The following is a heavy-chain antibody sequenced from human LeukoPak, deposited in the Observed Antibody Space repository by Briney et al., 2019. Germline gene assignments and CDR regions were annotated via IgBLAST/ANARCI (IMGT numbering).Heavy chain of an antibody. V-gene: IGHV3-30*18. CDR1: GFTFSSYG. CDR3: AKDRHHSSPVGYYYYYGMDV. CDR2: ISYDGSNK. Sequence: PGGSLRLSCAASGFTFSSYGMHWVRRAPGKGLEWVAGISYDGSNKYYVDSVKGRFTISRDNSKNALYLQMNSLKAEDTAVYYCAKDRHHSSPVGYYYYYGMDVWGQGTTVTVSS. J-gene: IGHJ6*02. D-gene: IGHD6-13*01.